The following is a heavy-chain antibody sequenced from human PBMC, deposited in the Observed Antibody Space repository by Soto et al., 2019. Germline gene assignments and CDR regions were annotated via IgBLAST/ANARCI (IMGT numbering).Heavy chain of an antibody. CDR3: ARSGSYSWLPY. Sequence: GGSLRLSCAASGFTFSSFAVSWVRQAPGKGLEWVSSISPNVGSTYYADSVKGRFTVSRDNSKNTLYLQMNSLRAEDTAIYYCARSGSYSWLPYWGQGTPVTVSS. CDR1: GFTFSSFA. J-gene: IGHJ4*02. D-gene: IGHD1-26*01. CDR2: ISPNVGST. V-gene: IGHV3-23*01.